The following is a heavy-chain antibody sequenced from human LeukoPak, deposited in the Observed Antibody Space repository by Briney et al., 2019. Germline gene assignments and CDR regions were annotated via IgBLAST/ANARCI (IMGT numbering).Heavy chain of an antibody. J-gene: IGHJ4*02. D-gene: IGHD6-19*01. CDR1: GFTFSSYA. CDR3: AKEDIAVAGTLDY. CDR2: IIASGGST. V-gene: IGHV3-23*01. Sequence: GGSLRLSCSASGFTFSSYAMSWVRQAPGVGLEWVSAIIASGGSTYYADSVKGRFTTSRDNSRNTLYLQMNSLRAEDTAVYYCAKEDIAVAGTLDYWGQGTLVTVSS.